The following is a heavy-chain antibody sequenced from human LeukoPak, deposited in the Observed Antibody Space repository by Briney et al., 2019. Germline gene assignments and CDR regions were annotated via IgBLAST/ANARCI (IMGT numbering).Heavy chain of an antibody. D-gene: IGHD1-26*01. Sequence: PGGSLRLSCAAAGFTFDDYGMSWVRHDPGKGLEWLSLSGSTGSTYYADSVKGRFSISRDNSKNTVYPQMNSLRVEDTAVYYCAKGPVSAIVGATTLDYWGQGTLVTVSS. CDR2: SGSTGST. CDR1: GFTFDDYG. CDR3: AKGPVSAIVGATTLDY. J-gene: IGHJ4*02. V-gene: IGHV3-23*01.